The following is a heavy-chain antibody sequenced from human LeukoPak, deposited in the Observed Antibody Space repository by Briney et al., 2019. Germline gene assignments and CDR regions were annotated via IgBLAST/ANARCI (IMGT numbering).Heavy chain of an antibody. Sequence: PGGSLRLSCADSRFTSFDHYIYCVCQAPGKGLEWVARIRNRAKSYTTQYAPSVKDRFTISRDDSRNSVYLQMNSMKTEDTAVYFCARVGDYYDTRGFSTNVFD. CDR1: RFTSFDHY. V-gene: IGHV3-72*01. D-gene: IGHD3-22*01. CDR3: ARVGDYYDTRGFSTNVFD. CDR2: IRNRAKSYTT. J-gene: IGHJ3*02.